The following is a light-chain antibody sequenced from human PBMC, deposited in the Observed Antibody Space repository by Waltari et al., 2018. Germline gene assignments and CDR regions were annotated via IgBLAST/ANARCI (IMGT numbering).Light chain of an antibody. J-gene: IGLJ3*02. CDR3: QSYDTSLSVV. V-gene: IGLV1-40*01. CDR2: GSS. Sequence: QSVLTQPPSVSGAPGQRVTISCPGTGSNIGAGYDVHWYQPLPRAAPKLLIYGSSTRPLGVPDRFFGSTSGTSASLAITGLQAEDEADYYCQSYDTSLSVVFGGGTKLTVL. CDR1: GSNIGAGYD.